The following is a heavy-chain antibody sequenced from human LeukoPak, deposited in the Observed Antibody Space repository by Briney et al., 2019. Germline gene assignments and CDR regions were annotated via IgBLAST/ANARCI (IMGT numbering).Heavy chain of an antibody. V-gene: IGHV4-39*07. CDR2: INHSGST. CDR1: GGSISSSSYY. CDR3: AGTHLYCSSTSCYGFDP. Sequence: SETLSLTCTVSGGSISSSSYYWGWIRQPPGKGLEWIGEINHSGSTNYNPSLKSRVTISVDTSKNQFSLKLSSVTAADTAVYYCAGTHLYCSSTSCYGFDPWGQGTLVTVSS. J-gene: IGHJ5*02. D-gene: IGHD2-2*01.